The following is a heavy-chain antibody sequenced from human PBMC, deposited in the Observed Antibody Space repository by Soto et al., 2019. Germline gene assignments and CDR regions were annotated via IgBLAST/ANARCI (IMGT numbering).Heavy chain of an antibody. J-gene: IGHJ5*02. CDR3: ARGPQQLDNWFDP. Sequence: QVQLQQWGAGLLKPSDTLSLTCAVYGGSFSGYYWSWIRQPPGKGLEWIGEINHSGSTNYNPSLKSRVTISVDTSKNQFSLKLSSVTAADTAVYYCARGPQQLDNWFDPWGQGTLVTVSS. CDR1: GGSFSGYY. V-gene: IGHV4-34*01. CDR2: INHSGST. D-gene: IGHD6-13*01.